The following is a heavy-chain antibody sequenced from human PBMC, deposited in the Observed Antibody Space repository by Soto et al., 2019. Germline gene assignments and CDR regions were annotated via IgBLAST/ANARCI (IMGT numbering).Heavy chain of an antibody. CDR1: GFTFSSYA. Sequence: GGSLRLSCAASGFTFSSYAMSWVRQAPGKGLEWVSAISGGGGSTYYADSVKGRFTISRDNSKNTLYLQMNSLRAEDTAVSYCAKEDSGYDYDPAFDYWGQGTLVTVSS. J-gene: IGHJ4*02. D-gene: IGHD5-12*01. V-gene: IGHV3-23*01. CDR3: AKEDSGYDYDPAFDY. CDR2: ISGGGGST.